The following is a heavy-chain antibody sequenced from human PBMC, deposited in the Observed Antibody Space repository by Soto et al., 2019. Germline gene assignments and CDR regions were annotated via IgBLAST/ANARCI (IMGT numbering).Heavy chain of an antibody. V-gene: IGHV3-21*01. D-gene: IGHD1-1*01. CDR3: ATMGMSATALDTFDI. J-gene: IGHJ3*02. Sequence: GSLRLSCAASVFTFSSYSMNWVRQTPGKGLEWISCIGSSGSHIYYADSVKGRLSISRDNANNFLYLQMNSLRAEDTALYYCATMGMSATALDTFDIWGQGTMVTVSS. CDR1: VFTFSSYS. CDR2: IGSSGSHI.